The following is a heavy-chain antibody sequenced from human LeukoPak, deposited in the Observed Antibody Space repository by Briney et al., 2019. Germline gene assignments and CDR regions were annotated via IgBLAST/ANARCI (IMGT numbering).Heavy chain of an antibody. Sequence: ASVKVSCKASGYTFTSYGISWVRQAPGQGLEWMGWISAYNGNTNYAQKLQGRVTMTTDTSTSTAYMELRSLRSDDTAVYYRARDQTVRLGAIPGPLDAFDIWGQGTMVTVSS. D-gene: IGHD1-26*01. CDR3: ARDQTVRLGAIPGPLDAFDI. V-gene: IGHV1-18*01. CDR1: GYTFTSYG. CDR2: ISAYNGNT. J-gene: IGHJ3*02.